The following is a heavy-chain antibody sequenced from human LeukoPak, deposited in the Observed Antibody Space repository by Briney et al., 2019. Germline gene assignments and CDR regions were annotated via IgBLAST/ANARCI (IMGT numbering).Heavy chain of an antibody. Sequence: GGSLRLSCAASGFTFSSYGMHWVRQAPGKGLEWVAVIWYDGSNKYYADSVKGRFTISRDNSKNTLYLQMNSLRAEDTAVYYCATPEGASDIWGQGTMVTVSS. CDR1: GFTFSSYG. V-gene: IGHV3-33*01. D-gene: IGHD1-14*01. CDR3: ATPEGASDI. J-gene: IGHJ3*02. CDR2: IWYDGSNK.